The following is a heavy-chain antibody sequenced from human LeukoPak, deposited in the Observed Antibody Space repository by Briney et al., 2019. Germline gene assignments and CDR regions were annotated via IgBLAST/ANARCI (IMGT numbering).Heavy chain of an antibody. Sequence: SETLSLTCTVSDGSVSSGGHYWSWIRQPPGKGLEWIGYIYYSGSTYYNPSLKSRVTISVDTSKNQFSLKLSSVTAADTAVYYCARARYKTLDYWGQGTLVTVSS. V-gene: IGHV4-31*03. J-gene: IGHJ4*02. CDR2: IYYSGST. CDR3: ARARYKTLDY. CDR1: DGSVSSGGHY. D-gene: IGHD1-1*01.